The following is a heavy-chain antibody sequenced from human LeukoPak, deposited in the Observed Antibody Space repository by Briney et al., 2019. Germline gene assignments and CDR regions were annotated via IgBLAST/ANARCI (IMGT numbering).Heavy chain of an antibody. V-gene: IGHV4-59*01. J-gene: IGHJ5*02. D-gene: IGHD5/OR15-5a*01. CDR2: IYNSGST. Sequence: SETLSLTCTVSGGSISNYYWTWIRQPPGKGLEWIGYIYNSGSTNYNPSLKSRVTISADTSKNQFSLKLSSVTAADTAVYYCARDLRGYSNWVDPWGQGTLVTVSS. CDR3: ARDLRGYSNWVDP. CDR1: GGSISNYY.